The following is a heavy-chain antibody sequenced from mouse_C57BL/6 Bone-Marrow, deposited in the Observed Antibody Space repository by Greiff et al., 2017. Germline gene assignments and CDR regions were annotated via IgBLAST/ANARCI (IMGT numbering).Heavy chain of an antibody. CDR2: INYDGSST. J-gene: IGHJ2*01. Sequence: EVKLVESEGGLVQPGSSMKLSCTASGFTFSDYYMAWVRQVPEKGLEWVANINYDGSSTYYLDSLKSRFIISRDNAKNILYLQMSSLKSEDTATYYCARDRGYGSSPYYFDYWGQGTTLTVSS. CDR1: GFTFSDYY. CDR3: ARDRGYGSSPYYFDY. D-gene: IGHD1-1*01. V-gene: IGHV5-16*01.